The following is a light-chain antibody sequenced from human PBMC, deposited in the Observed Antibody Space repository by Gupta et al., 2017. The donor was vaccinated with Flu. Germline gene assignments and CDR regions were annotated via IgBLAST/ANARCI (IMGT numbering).Light chain of an antibody. V-gene: IGLV3-25*03. J-gene: IGLJ2*01. Sequence: GQPARITGYVDALTKQFVYWYQQRPGQAPLLLIYKDTDRPSNIRARFSGSSSVTRPTLTISEVQEEDEADYYCQSVESGGTDVVFGGGTKLTVL. CDR2: KDT. CDR3: QSVESGGTDVV. CDR1: ALTKQF.